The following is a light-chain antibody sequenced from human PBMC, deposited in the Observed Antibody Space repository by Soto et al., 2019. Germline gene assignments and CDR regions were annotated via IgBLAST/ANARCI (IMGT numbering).Light chain of an antibody. Sequence: DIQMTQSPSTLSASVGDRVTITCQASQDISNYLNWYQQKPGKAPKLLIYDASNLETGVPSRFSGSGSGTEFTLTISSLQPEDFATYYCQQSYSTPITFGQGTRREIK. CDR3: QQSYSTPIT. CDR2: DAS. V-gene: IGKV1-39*01. CDR1: QDISNY. J-gene: IGKJ5*01.